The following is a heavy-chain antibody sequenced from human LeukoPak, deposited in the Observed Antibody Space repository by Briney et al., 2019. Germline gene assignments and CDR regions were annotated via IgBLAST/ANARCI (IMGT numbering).Heavy chain of an antibody. CDR3: ARKGPEVVPSTLFDY. CDR2: IRRKAYGGTT. Sequence: GGSLRLSCTGSGFSFGDYSMNWFRQAPGRGVEWIGFIRRKAYGGTTEYAASVKGRFIISRDDSKSIAYLQMNNLEIEDTAVYFCARKGPEVVPSTLFDYWGQGTLVTVSS. CDR1: GFSFGDYS. V-gene: IGHV3-49*03. J-gene: IGHJ4*02. D-gene: IGHD2-15*01.